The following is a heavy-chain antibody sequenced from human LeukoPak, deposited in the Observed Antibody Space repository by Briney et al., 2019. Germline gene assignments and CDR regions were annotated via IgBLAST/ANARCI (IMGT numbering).Heavy chain of an antibody. CDR1: EYTFTGYH. V-gene: IGHV1-2*02. CDR2: INPNSGGT. CDR3: ARVKGGSGWYIVDY. D-gene: IGHD6-19*01. J-gene: IGHJ4*02. Sequence: ASVKVPCKASEYTFTGYHMHWVRQAPGQGLEWMGWINPNSGGTNYAQKFQGRVTMTRDTSISTAYMELSRLRSDDTAVYYCARVKGGSGWYIVDYWGQGTLVTVSS.